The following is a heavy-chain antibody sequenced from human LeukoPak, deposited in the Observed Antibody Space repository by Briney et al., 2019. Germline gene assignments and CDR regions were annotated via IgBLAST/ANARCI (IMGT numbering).Heavy chain of an antibody. CDR2: IYYSGST. V-gene: IGHV4-59*01. J-gene: IGHJ4*02. CDR1: GDSISSYY. CDR3: ARGGYFDWLLSPWHYFNY. Sequence: SETLSLTCTVSGDSISSYYWSWIRQPPGKGLEWIGYIYYSGSTNYNPSLKRRVTISVDTSKSQFSLKLSSVTAADTAVYYCARGGYFDWLLSPWHYFNYWGQGTLVTVSS. D-gene: IGHD3-9*01.